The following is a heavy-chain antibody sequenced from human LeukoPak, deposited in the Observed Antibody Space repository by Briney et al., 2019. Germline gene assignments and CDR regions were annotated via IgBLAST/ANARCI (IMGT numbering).Heavy chain of an antibody. CDR2: ISAYNGNT. D-gene: IGHD5-12*01. V-gene: IGHV1-18*01. CDR3: AREGGYLSPDGMDV. CDR1: GYXFXXXG. J-gene: IGHJ6*02. Sequence: GYXFXXXGXXXXRQAPGQGLEWMGWISAYNGNTNYAQKLQGRVTMTTDTSTSTAYMELRSLRSDDTAVYYCAREGGYLSPDGMDVWGQGTTVTVSS.